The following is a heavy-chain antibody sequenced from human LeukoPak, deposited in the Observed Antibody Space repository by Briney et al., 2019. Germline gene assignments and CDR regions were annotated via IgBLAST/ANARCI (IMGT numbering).Heavy chain of an antibody. D-gene: IGHD5-24*01. CDR3: ARHRGYNQRPPDY. Sequence: PSETLSLTCAVSGYSISSGYYWGWIRQPPGKGLEWIGSIYHSGSTYYNPSLKSRVTISVDTSKNQFSLKLSSVTAADTAVYYCARHRGYNQRPPDYWGQGTLVTVSS. J-gene: IGHJ4*02. CDR1: GYSISSGYY. CDR2: IYHSGST. V-gene: IGHV4-38-2*01.